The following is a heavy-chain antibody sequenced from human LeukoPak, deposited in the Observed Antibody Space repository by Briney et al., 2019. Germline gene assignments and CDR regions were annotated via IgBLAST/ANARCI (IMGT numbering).Heavy chain of an antibody. Sequence: SETLSLTCTVSGYSISSGYYWGWIRQPPGKGLEWIGSIYHSGSTNYNPSLKSRVTISVDTSKNQFSLKLSSVTAADTAVYYCARSVTSDFDYWGQGTLVTVSS. CDR1: GYSISSGYY. CDR2: IYHSGST. D-gene: IGHD4-17*01. V-gene: IGHV4-38-2*02. CDR3: ARSVTSDFDY. J-gene: IGHJ4*02.